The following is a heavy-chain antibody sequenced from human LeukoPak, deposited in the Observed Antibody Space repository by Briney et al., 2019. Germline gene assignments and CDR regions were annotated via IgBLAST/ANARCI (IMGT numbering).Heavy chain of an antibody. J-gene: IGHJ4*02. CDR1: EYTFTSYY. D-gene: IGHD2-15*01. CDR3: ARDSGCSGGSCPPFDY. V-gene: IGHV1-46*01. Sequence: ASVKVSCKASEYTFTSYYMHWVRQAPGQGLEWMGIINPSGGSTSYAQKFQGRVTMTRDTSTSTVYMELSSLRSEDTAVYYCARDSGCSGGSCPPFDYWGQGTLVTVSS. CDR2: INPSGGST.